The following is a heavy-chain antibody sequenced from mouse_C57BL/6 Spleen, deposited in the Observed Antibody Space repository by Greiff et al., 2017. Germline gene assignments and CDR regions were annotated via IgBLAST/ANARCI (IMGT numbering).Heavy chain of an antibody. CDR2: ISSGSSTI. CDR3: ATIYYGNSY. Sequence: EVKLMESGGGLVKPGGSLKLSCAASGFTFSDYGMHWVRQAPEKGLEWVAYISSGSSTIYYADTVKGRFTISRDNAKNTLFLQMTSLRSEDTAMYYCATIYYGNSYWGQVTTLTVSS. CDR1: GFTFSDYG. J-gene: IGHJ2*01. V-gene: IGHV5-17*01. D-gene: IGHD2-1*01.